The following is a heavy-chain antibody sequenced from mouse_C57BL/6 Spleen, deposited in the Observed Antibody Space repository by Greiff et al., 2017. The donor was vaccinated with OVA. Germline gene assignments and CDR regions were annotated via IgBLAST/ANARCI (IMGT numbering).Heavy chain of an antibody. Sequence: QVQLKQPGAELAMPGASVKLSCKASGYTFTSYWMHWVKQRPGQGLEWIGEIDPSDSYTNYNQKFKGKSTLTVDKSSSTAYMQLSSLTSEDSAVYYCARGDKEGFAYWGQGTLVTVSA. J-gene: IGHJ3*01. V-gene: IGHV1-69*01. CDR1: GYTFTSYW. CDR3: ARGDKEGFAY. CDR2: IDPSDSYT.